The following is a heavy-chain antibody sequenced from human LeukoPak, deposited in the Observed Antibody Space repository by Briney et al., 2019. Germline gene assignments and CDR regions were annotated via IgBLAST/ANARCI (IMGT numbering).Heavy chain of an antibody. Sequence: GGSLRLSCAASGFTFGSYGMHWVRQAPGKGLEWVAVISYDGSNKYYADSVKGRFTISRDNSKNTLYLQMNSLRAEDTAVYYCAKEGGGDDYYGSGSFDYWGQGTLVTVSS. CDR3: AKEGGGDDYYGSGSFDY. D-gene: IGHD3-10*01. V-gene: IGHV3-30*18. J-gene: IGHJ4*02. CDR2: ISYDGSNK. CDR1: GFTFGSYG.